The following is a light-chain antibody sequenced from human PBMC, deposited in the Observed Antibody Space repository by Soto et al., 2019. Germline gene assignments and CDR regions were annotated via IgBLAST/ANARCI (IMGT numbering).Light chain of an antibody. CDR1: SSDIGGYNY. V-gene: IGLV2-14*01. Sequence: QAVVTQPASVSGSPGQSITISCTGTSSDIGGYNYVSWYQQHPGKAPKLMIYDVSNRPSGVSNRFSGSKSGNTASLTISGLQAEDEADYYCSSYATSRDVLFGGGTKLTVL. CDR2: DVS. CDR3: SSYATSRDVL. J-gene: IGLJ2*01.